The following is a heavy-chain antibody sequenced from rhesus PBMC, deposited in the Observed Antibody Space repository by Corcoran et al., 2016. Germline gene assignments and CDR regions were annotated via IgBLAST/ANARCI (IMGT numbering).Heavy chain of an antibody. V-gene: IGHV4-169*01. CDR1: AGSITSSY. J-gene: IGHJ4*01. CDR3: ARSSGGVLYFDY. D-gene: IGHD2-39*02. CDR2: IYGSGSST. Sequence: QLQLQASGPALVKPSETLSVPSAVSAGSITSSYWSWFRQAPGTGLEWIGYIYGSGSSTNYNPYLKSRVTLSVDTSKNQRSLKRSSVTSADTAVYYWARSSGGVLYFDYWGQGVLVTVSS.